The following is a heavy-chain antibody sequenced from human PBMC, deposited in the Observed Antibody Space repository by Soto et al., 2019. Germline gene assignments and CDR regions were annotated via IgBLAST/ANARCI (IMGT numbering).Heavy chain of an antibody. CDR1: GYTFTGYY. CDR2: INPNSGGT. D-gene: IGHD5-12*01. V-gene: IGHV1-2*04. Sequence: ASVKVSCKASGYTFTGYYMHWVRQAPGQGLEWMGWINPNSGGTNYAQKFQGWVTMTRDTSISTAYMELSRLRSDDTAVYYCARLERDGYNQYTYYFDYWGQGTLVTVSS. CDR3: ARLERDGYNQYTYYFDY. J-gene: IGHJ4*02.